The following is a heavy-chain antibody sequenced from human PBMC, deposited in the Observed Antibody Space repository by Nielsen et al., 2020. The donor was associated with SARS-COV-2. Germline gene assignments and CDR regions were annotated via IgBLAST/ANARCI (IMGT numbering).Heavy chain of an antibody. CDR2: ISWNSGSI. V-gene: IGHV3-9*01. D-gene: IGHD6-13*01. CDR1: GFTFDDYA. J-gene: IGHJ4*02. Sequence: GGSLTLSCAASGFTFDDYAMHWVRQAPGKGLEWVSGISWNSGSIGYADSVKGRFTISRDNAKNSLYLQMNSLRAEDTALYYCAKDPAAAGTVYWGQGTLVTVSS. CDR3: AKDPAAAGTVY.